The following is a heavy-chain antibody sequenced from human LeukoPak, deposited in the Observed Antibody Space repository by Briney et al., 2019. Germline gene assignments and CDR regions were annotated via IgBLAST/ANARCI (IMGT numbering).Heavy chain of an antibody. V-gene: IGHV3-23*01. D-gene: IGHD5-24*01. Sequence: GGSLRLSGAASGFTFSSYAMSWVRQAPGKGLEWVSAISGSGGSTYYADSVKGRFTISRDNSKNTLYLQMNSLRAEDTAVYYCAKTHNGDGYNYQNAFDIWGQGTMVTVSS. CDR1: GFTFSSYA. J-gene: IGHJ3*02. CDR3: AKTHNGDGYNYQNAFDI. CDR2: ISGSGGST.